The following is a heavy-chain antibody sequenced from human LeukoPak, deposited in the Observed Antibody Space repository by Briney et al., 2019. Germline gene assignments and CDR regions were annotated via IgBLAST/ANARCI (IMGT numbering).Heavy chain of an antibody. CDR1: GGTFSSYA. Sequence: EASVKVSCKASGGTFSSYAISWVRQAPGQGLEWMGGIIPISGTANYAQKFQGRVTITADESTSTAYMELSSLRSEDTAVYYCAREARAVGATDYWGQGTLVTVSS. CDR2: IIPISGTA. CDR3: AREARAVGATDY. J-gene: IGHJ4*02. D-gene: IGHD1-26*01. V-gene: IGHV1-69*01.